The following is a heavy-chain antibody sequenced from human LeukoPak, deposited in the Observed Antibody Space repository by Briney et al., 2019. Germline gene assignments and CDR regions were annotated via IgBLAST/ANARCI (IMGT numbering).Heavy chain of an antibody. V-gene: IGHV3-30*02. D-gene: IGHD3-3*01. J-gene: IGHJ3*02. CDR3: AGFDDFWSGYTPQGAFAI. CDR2: IRYDGSNK. CDR1: GFTFSSYG. Sequence: GGSLRLSCAASGFTFSSYGMHWVRQAPGKGLEWVAFIRYDGSNKYYADSVKGRFTISRDNSKNTLYLRMNSLRAEDTAVYYCAGFDDFWSGYTPQGAFAIWGQGTMVTVSS.